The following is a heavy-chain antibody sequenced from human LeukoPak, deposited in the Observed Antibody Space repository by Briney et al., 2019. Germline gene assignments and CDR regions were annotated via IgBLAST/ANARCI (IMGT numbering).Heavy chain of an antibody. CDR2: ISYDGSNK. CDR3: AKDGGQFYDSSGYIDY. V-gene: IGHV3-30*18. J-gene: IGHJ4*02. D-gene: IGHD3-22*01. CDR1: GFTFSSYG. Sequence: GRSLRLSCAASGFTFSSYGMHWVRQAPGKGLEWAAVISYDGSNKYYADSVKGRFTISRDNSKNTLYLQMNSLRAEDTAVYYCAKDGGQFYDSSGYIDYWGQGTLVTVSS.